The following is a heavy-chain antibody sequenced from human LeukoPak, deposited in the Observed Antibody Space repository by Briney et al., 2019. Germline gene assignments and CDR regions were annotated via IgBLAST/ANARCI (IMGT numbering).Heavy chain of an antibody. CDR3: ANEVRPNDY. Sequence: GGSLRLSCAASGSSFSDQYMDWVRQAPGKGLEWVASIDISGGSTYYEDSVQGRFTISRDNSKNTLYLEMNSLRVEDTALYYCANEVRPNDYWGQGTLVTVSS. CDR1: GSSFSDQY. D-gene: IGHD1-1*01. J-gene: IGHJ4*02. V-gene: IGHV3-23*01. CDR2: IDISGGST.